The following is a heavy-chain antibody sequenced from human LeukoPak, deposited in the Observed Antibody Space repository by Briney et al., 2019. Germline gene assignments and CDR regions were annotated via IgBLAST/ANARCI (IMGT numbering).Heavy chain of an antibody. Sequence: GGSLRLSCAASGFTFSSYGMHWVRQAPGKGLEWVAVISYDGSNKYYADSVKGRFTISRDNSKNTLYLQMNSLRAEDTAVYYCAKDPRYYDSSGYLDYWAQGTLVTVSS. CDR3: AKDPRYYDSSGYLDY. CDR1: GFTFSSYG. CDR2: ISYDGSNK. J-gene: IGHJ4*02. D-gene: IGHD3-22*01. V-gene: IGHV3-30*18.